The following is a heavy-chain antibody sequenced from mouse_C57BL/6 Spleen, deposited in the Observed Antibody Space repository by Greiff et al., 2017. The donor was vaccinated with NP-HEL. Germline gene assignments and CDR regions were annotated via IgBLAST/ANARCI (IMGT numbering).Heavy chain of an antibody. D-gene: IGHD1-1*01. Sequence: DVQLVESGEGLVKPGGSLKLSCAASGFTFSSYAMSWVRQTPEKRLEWVAYISSGGDYIYYADTVKGRFTISRDNARNTLYLQMSSLKSEDTAMYYCTRVGYYGSSSFDDWGQGTTLTVSS. CDR3: TRVGYYGSSSFDD. CDR1: GFTFSSYA. CDR2: ISSGGDYI. J-gene: IGHJ2*01. V-gene: IGHV5-9-1*02.